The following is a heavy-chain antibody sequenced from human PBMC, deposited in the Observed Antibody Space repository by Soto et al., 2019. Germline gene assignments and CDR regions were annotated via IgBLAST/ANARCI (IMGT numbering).Heavy chain of an antibody. D-gene: IGHD2-15*01. Sequence: QVQLVESGGGVVQPGRSLRLSCAASGFTFSSYGMHWVRQAPGKGLEWVAVIWHDGSNKYYADSVKGRFTISRDNSKNTLSQQMNSLRAEDTAVYYCARERSAGYCSGGSCYLGSNDAFDIWGQGTMVTVSS. CDR2: IWHDGSNK. J-gene: IGHJ3*02. V-gene: IGHV3-33*01. CDR1: GFTFSSYG. CDR3: ARERSAGYCSGGSCYLGSNDAFDI.